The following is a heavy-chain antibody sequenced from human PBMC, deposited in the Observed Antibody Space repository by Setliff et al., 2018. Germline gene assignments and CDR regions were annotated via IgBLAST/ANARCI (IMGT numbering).Heavy chain of an antibody. J-gene: IGHJ4*02. CDR2: IHFSGTT. Sequence: KTSETLSLTCTVSDGSSSSHYWSWIRQPPGKGLEWIGYIHFSGTTNYNPSLKSRVTIFVDTSKNQFSLNLNSVTAADTGVYYCASCRYQVPYDYWGQGILVTVSS. V-gene: IGHV4-4*08. D-gene: IGHD2-2*01. CDR1: DGSSSSHY. CDR3: ASCRYQVPYDY.